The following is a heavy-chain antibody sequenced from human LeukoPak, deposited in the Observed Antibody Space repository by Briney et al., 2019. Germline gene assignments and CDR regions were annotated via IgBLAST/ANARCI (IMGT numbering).Heavy chain of an antibody. Sequence: GGSLRLSCSASGFTFSTSWMSWVRQAPGKGLEWVANINQDESVKYYVDSVKGRFTISRDNAKNSLYLQMNSLRAEDTAVYYCARDRLYRYYDSSGPRQDAFDIWGQGTMVTVSS. CDR1: GFTFSTSW. CDR2: INQDESVK. J-gene: IGHJ3*02. CDR3: ARDRLYRYYDSSGPRQDAFDI. D-gene: IGHD3-22*01. V-gene: IGHV3-7*01.